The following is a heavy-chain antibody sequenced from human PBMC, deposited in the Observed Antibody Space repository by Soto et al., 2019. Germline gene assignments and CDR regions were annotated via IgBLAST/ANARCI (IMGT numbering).Heavy chain of an antibody. Sequence: ASVKVSCKASGYNFSDYYIHWVRQAPGQGLEWLGWVSPKSGGTNYAQKFKGRVTMTRDTSSNTVYMDLSGLKSDDTAVFYCAREISGGGTLNWFDPWGQGTLVTVS. CDR2: VSPKSGGT. CDR3: AREISGGGTLNWFDP. J-gene: IGHJ5*02. CDR1: GYNFSDYY. V-gene: IGHV1-2*02. D-gene: IGHD2-8*02.